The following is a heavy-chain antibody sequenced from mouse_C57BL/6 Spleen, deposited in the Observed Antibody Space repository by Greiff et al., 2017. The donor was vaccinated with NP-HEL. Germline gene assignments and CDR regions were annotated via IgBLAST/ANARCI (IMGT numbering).Heavy chain of an antibody. CDR1: GYTFTSYW. Sequence: QVQLQQPGAELVKPGASVKLSRKASGYTFTSYWMHWVKQRPGQGLEWIGMIHPNSGSTNYNEKFKSKATLTVDKSSSTAYMQLSSLTSEDSAVYYCARRGIYYYGSSYDDPHYYAMDYWGQGTSVTVSS. CDR3: ARRGIYYYGSSYDDPHYYAMDY. D-gene: IGHD1-1*01. J-gene: IGHJ4*01. CDR2: IHPNSGST. V-gene: IGHV1-64*01.